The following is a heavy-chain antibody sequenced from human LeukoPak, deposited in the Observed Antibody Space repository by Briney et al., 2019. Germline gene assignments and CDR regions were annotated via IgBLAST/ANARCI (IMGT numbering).Heavy chain of an antibody. CDR2: ISSSSSYI. D-gene: IGHD2-15*01. J-gene: IGHJ3*02. CDR3: AREVAGGTDAFDI. Sequence: GGSLRLSCAASGFTFSSYSMNWVRQAPGKGLEWVSSISSSSSYIYYADSVKGRFTISRDNAKNSLYLQMNSLRAEDTAVYYCAREVAGGTDAFDIWGQGTMVTVPS. CDR1: GFTFSSYS. V-gene: IGHV3-21*01.